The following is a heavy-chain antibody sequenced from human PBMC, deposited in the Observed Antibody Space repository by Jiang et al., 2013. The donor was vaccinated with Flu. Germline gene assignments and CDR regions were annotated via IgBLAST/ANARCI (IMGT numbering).Heavy chain of an antibody. CDR1: GGSISSSNYY. D-gene: IGHD3-3*01. J-gene: IGHJ4*02. CDR3: AGGTYYDFWTGYIDFDY. V-gene: IGHV4-39*01. CDR2: IYYSGST. Sequence: TLSLTCTVSGGSISSSNYYWGWIRQPPGKGLEWIGSIYYSGSTYYNLSLKSRVTISVDTSKNQFSLKLSSVTAADTAVYYCAGGTYYDFWTGYIDFDYWGQGTLVTVSS.